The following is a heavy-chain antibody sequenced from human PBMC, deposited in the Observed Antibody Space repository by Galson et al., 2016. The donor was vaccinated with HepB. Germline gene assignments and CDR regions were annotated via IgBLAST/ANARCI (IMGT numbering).Heavy chain of an antibody. CDR3: AKDRGGVIAAPGKYYFYGMDV. CDR1: GFNFEGYA. J-gene: IGHJ6*04. D-gene: IGHD2-21*01. CDR2: ISWDSGAK. Sequence: SLRLSCAASGFNFEGYAMHWVRQAPGKGLGWVSGISWDSGAKGYADSVKGRFTISRDNTKNSLYLQMNSLRAEDTALYYCAKDRGGVIAAPGKYYFYGMDVWGKGTTVTVAS. V-gene: IGHV3-9*01.